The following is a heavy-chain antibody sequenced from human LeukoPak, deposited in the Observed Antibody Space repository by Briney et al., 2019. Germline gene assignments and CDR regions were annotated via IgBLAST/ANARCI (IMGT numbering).Heavy chain of an antibody. Sequence: GESLKISCKGSGYSFTSYWSGWVRQMHGKGLEWMGIIYPGDSDTRYSPSFQGQVPISADKSISTAYLQWRSLKASDTAMYYCARRSATVVTPEERDAFDIWGQATMVTAYS. J-gene: IGHJ3*02. CDR2: IYPGDSDT. CDR3: ARRSATVVTPEERDAFDI. D-gene: IGHD4-23*01. V-gene: IGHV5-51*01. CDR1: GYSFTSYW.